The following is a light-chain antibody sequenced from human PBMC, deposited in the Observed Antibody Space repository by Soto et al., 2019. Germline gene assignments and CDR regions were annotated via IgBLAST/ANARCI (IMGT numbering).Light chain of an antibody. CDR2: EVS. CDR3: NSYTSSSTLYV. V-gene: IGLV2-14*01. J-gene: IGLJ1*01. Sequence: QSALTQPASVSGSPGQSITISCTGTSSDIGTYNYVSWYQQHPGKAPKLMLYEVSNRPSGVSNRFFGSKSGNTASLTISGLQAEXXXDYFCNSYTSSSTLYVFGTGTKLTVL. CDR1: SSDIGTYNY.